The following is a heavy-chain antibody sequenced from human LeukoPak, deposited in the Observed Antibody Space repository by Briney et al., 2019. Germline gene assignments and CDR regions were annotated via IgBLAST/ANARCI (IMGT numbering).Heavy chain of an antibody. J-gene: IGHJ4*02. CDR2: IYYGGST. V-gene: IGHV4-39*01. Sequence: PSETLSRTCPVSGDSISSSSDFWGWIRQPPGKGLEWIGSIYYGGSTNYNPSLKSRVTISVDTSKNQFSLKLSSVTAADTAVYYCARMAYDTSGSYYFDYWGQGTLFTVSS. CDR1: GDSISSSSDF. CDR3: ARMAYDTSGSYYFDY. D-gene: IGHD3-22*01.